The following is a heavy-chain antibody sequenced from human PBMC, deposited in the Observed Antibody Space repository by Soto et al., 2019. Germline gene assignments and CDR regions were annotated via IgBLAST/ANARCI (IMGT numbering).Heavy chain of an antibody. CDR2: IIPYNGTT. Sequence: ASVKVSCKASGGTFSSYAISWVRQAPGQGLEWMGGIIPYNGTTNYAQKLQGRVTMTTDTSTSTAYMELRSLRSDDTAVYYCARHHVPYSPFDYWGQGTLVTVSS. CDR1: GGTFSSYA. J-gene: IGHJ4*02. V-gene: IGHV1-18*01. CDR3: ARHHVPYSPFDY. D-gene: IGHD6-13*01.